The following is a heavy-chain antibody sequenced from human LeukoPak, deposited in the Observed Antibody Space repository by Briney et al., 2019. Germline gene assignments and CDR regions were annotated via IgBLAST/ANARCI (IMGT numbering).Heavy chain of an antibody. D-gene: IGHD5-18*01. J-gene: IGHJ4*02. CDR1: GITFSNYS. CDR2: ISTSSSLI. V-gene: IGHV3-21*01. Sequence: GGSLRLSCAASGITFSNYSLNWIRRGPGEGLEWVSCISTSSSLIYYADSVKGRFTVSRDDAKNSLHLQMNSLRAEDTAVYYCARAVRRYSNGYQYFFDYWGQGILVTVSS. CDR3: ARAVRRYSNGYQYFFDY.